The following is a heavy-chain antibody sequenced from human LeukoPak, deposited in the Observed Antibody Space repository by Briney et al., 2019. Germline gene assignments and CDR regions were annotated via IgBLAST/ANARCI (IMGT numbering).Heavy chain of an antibody. J-gene: IGHJ5*01. CDR3: ARASGSYWWFDS. Sequence: GASVKVSCKASGYTFTIYDINWVRQAPGQGLEWMGCVNPNSGDTNYAQKFQGSVTMTRDTSISTVYMELSRLRSDDTAVYYCARASGSYWWFDSWGQGTLVTVSS. CDR2: VNPNSGDT. V-gene: IGHV1-2*02. CDR1: GYTFTIYD. D-gene: IGHD1-26*01.